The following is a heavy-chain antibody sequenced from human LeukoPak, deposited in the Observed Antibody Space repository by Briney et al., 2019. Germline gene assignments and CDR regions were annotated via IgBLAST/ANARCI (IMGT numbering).Heavy chain of an antibody. CDR3: ARESSHYYDSSGYSSNWFNP. D-gene: IGHD3-22*01. J-gene: IGHJ5*02. CDR1: GGSFSGYY. CDR2: INRSGST. V-gene: IGHV4-34*01. Sequence: SETLSLTCAVYGGSFSGYYWSWIRQPPGKGLEWIGEINRSGSTNYNPSLKSRVTISVDTSKNQFSLKLSSVTAADTAVYYCARESSHYYDSSGYSSNWFNPWGQGTLVTVSS.